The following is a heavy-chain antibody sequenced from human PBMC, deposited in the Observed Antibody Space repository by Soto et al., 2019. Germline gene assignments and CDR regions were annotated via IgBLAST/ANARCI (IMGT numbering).Heavy chain of an antibody. D-gene: IGHD3-10*01. V-gene: IGHV3-23*01. Sequence: EVQVLESGGGSVQPGGSLRLSCAASGFPFSMFAMNWVRQAPGKGLEWVSGIRGSGGGTYYADSVKGRFTISRDNSRNMFYLEMNTLRGEDTAVYYWSKASGRVHYGMHAWGQGTTVTFSS. J-gene: IGHJ6*02. CDR3: SKASGRVHYGMHA. CDR1: GFPFSMFA. CDR2: IRGSGGGT.